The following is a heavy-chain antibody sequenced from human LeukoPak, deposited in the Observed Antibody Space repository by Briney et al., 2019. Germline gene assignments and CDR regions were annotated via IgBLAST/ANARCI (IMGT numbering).Heavy chain of an antibody. CDR1: GFTFSSYA. CDR3: VYSSSWYGIYFDY. CDR2: ISGSGGST. J-gene: IGHJ4*02. D-gene: IGHD6-13*01. V-gene: IGHV3-23*01. Sequence: GGSLRLSCAASGFTFSSYAMSWVRQAPGKGLEWVSAISGSGGSTYYADSVKGRFTISRDNSKNTLYLQMNSLRAEDTAVYYCVYSSSWYGIYFDYWGQGTLVTVSS.